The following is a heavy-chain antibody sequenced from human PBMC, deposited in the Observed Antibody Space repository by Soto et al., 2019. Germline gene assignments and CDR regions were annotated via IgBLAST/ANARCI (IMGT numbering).Heavy chain of an antibody. J-gene: IGHJ4*02. V-gene: IGHV3-48*01. Sequence: EVQLVESGGGLIQPGGSLRLSCAASGFTFSSYSMKWVRQAPGKGLEWISYISSSDINIYYADSVKGRFTISRDIAKNSLYLQMNSLRAEDTAVYYCARDYGDYVPRNDYWGQGTLSPSPQ. CDR2: ISSSDINI. CDR3: ARDYGDYVPRNDY. CDR1: GFTFSSYS. D-gene: IGHD4-17*01.